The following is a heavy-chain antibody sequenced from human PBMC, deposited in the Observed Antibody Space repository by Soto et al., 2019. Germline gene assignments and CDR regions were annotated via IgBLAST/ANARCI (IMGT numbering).Heavy chain of an antibody. V-gene: IGHV2-26*01. D-gene: IGHD3-22*01. CDR3: ARILSGYYDSSGYFFDF. CDR1: GFSLSNARMG. CDR2: IFSNDGK. Sequence: QVTLKESGPVLVKPTETLTLTCTVSGFSLSNARMGVSWIRQPPGKALEWLAHIFSNDGKSYSTFLKSRLTISKDTSKSQVVLTMTNMDPVDTATYYCARILSGYYDSSGYFFDFWGQGTLVTVSS. J-gene: IGHJ4*02.